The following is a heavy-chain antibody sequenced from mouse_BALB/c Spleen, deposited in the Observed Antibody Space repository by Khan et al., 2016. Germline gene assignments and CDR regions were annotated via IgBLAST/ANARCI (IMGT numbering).Heavy chain of an antibody. V-gene: IGHV9-3*02. D-gene: IGHD1-1*01. J-gene: IGHJ3*01. Sequence: QIQLVQSGPELKKPGETVKISCKASGYTFTNYGMNWVKQAPGQGLKWMGWINTNTGEPTYAEEFKGHLVFSLETSASTAYLHINNLKNEDTATYVCAEDYYGRNWFAYWGQGTLVTVSA. CDR2: INTNTGEP. CDR1: GYTFTNYG. CDR3: AEDYYGRNWFAY.